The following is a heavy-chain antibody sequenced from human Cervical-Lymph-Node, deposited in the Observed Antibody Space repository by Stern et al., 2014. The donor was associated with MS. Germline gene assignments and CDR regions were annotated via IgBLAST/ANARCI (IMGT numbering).Heavy chain of an antibody. D-gene: IGHD3-16*01. CDR3: ARSRSLYYYYGMDV. CDR1: GFSLTTTVMC. Sequence: ESGPALLRPTQTLTLTCSFSGFSLTTTVMCVSWIRQPPGKALEWLALIDWGDEKYYSTSLKSRLTISKDTSNNQVVLTMTNVDPVDTATYFCARSRSLYYYYGMDVWGQGATVTVS. J-gene: IGHJ6*02. CDR2: IDWGDEK. V-gene: IGHV2-70*13.